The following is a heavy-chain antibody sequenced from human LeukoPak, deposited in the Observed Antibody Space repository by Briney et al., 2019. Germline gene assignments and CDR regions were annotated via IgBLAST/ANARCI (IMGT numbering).Heavy chain of an antibody. CDR3: AKSPYCSSTSCHYFDY. D-gene: IGHD2-2*01. V-gene: IGHV3-30*18. CDR2: ISYDGSNK. J-gene: IGHJ4*02. CDR1: GFTFSSYG. Sequence: GGSLRLSCAASGFTFSSYGMHWVRQAPGKGLEWVAVISYDGSNKYYADSVKGRFTISRDNSKNTLYLQMNSLRAEDTAVYYCAKSPYCSSTSCHYFDYWGQGTLVTVSS.